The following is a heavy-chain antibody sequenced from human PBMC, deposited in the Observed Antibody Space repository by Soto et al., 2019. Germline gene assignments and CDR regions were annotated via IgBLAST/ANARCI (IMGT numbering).Heavy chain of an antibody. J-gene: IGHJ4*02. Sequence: QVHLVQSGAEVKKPGASVTVSCKASEYTFTRYYIQWVRQAPGQGLEWMGIINPSGGSTSYAQRFQGRVTMTTDTSTSTVYLDLSGLRSDDTAVYFCARGRPAGNSWYDGEIFHYWGQGTLITVSS. CDR2: INPSGGST. V-gene: IGHV1-46*01. CDR1: EYTFTRYY. CDR3: ARGRPAGNSWYDGEIFHY. D-gene: IGHD6-13*01.